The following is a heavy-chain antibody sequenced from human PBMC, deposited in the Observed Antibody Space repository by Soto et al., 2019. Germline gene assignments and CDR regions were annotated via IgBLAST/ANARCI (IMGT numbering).Heavy chain of an antibody. V-gene: IGHV3-23*01. J-gene: IGHJ4*02. D-gene: IGHD5-18*01. Sequence: EVQLLESGGGLVQPGGSLRLSCAASGFTFSSYAMSWVRQAPGKGLEWVSAISGSGGSTYYADSVKGRFTISRDNSKNALYLQMNSLRAEDTAVYYCAKGRGYSYALDYWGQGTLVTVSS. CDR3: AKGRGYSYALDY. CDR1: GFTFSSYA. CDR2: ISGSGGST.